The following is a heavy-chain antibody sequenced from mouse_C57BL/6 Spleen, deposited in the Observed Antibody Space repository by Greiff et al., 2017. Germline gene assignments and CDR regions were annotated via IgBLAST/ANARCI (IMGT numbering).Heavy chain of an antibody. D-gene: IGHD2-4*01. J-gene: IGHJ2*01. Sequence: VQLQQPGAELVRPGTSVKLSCKASGYTFTSYWMHWVKQRPGQGLEWIGVIDPSDSYTNYNQKFKGKATLTVDTSSSTAYMQLSSLTSEDSAVYYWAPGGDYDKERGFDYWGQGTTLTVSS. CDR1: GYTFTSYW. V-gene: IGHV1-59*01. CDR3: APGGDYDKERGFDY. CDR2: IDPSDSYT.